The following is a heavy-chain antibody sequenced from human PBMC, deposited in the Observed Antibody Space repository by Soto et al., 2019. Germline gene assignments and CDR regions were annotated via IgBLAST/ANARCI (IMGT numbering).Heavy chain of an antibody. Sequence: GGSLRLSSAPSAFSFSNYAMTWVRRAPGKGLEWVALTSGSGDSPYYAVSVKGRFNISRDNSKNTLYLQMNSLRAEDTAVYYCSKATYYYDSSSYYSIYFVSWGQGTLVTVSS. CDR3: SKATYYYDSSSYYSIYFVS. V-gene: IGHV3-23*01. D-gene: IGHD3-22*01. J-gene: IGHJ4*02. CDR1: AFSFSNYA. CDR2: TSGSGDSP.